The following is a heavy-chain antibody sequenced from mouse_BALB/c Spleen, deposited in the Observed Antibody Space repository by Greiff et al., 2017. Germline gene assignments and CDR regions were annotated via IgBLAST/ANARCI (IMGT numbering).Heavy chain of an antibody. V-gene: IGHV3-8*02. CDR2: ISYSGST. CDR3: ARWGYGYHYFDY. Sequence: EVMLVESGPSLVKPSQTLSLTCSVTGDSITSGYWNWIRKFPGNKLEYMGYISYSGSTYYNPSLKSRISITRDTSKNQYYLQLNSVTTEDTATYYCARWGYGYHYFDYWGQGTTLTVSS. J-gene: IGHJ2*01. CDR1: GDSITSGY. D-gene: IGHD2-2*01.